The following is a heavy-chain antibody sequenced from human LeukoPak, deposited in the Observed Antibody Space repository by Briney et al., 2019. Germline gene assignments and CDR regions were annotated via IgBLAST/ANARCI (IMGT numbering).Heavy chain of an antibody. J-gene: IGHJ4*02. Sequence: PSETPSLTCTGPGGSLSSYYWSWIRQPAREGLEWIGRIYTSGSTNYNPSLKSRVTMSVDTSKNQFSLKLSSVTAADTAVYYCARQTGYSSTLFDYWGQGTLVTVSS. CDR2: IYTSGST. V-gene: IGHV4-4*07. D-gene: IGHD6-13*01. CDR1: GGSLSSYY. CDR3: ARQTGYSSTLFDY.